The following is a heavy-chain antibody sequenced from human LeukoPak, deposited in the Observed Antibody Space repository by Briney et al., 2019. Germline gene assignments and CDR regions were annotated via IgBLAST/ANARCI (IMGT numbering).Heavy chain of an antibody. CDR3: ARLISVFGVVINPSDAFDI. CDR1: GGSISSGSYY. J-gene: IGHJ3*02. V-gene: IGHV4-61*02. CDR2: IYTSGST. Sequence: PSETLSLTCTVSGGSISSGSYYWSWIRQPAGKGLEWIGRIYTSGSTNYNPSLKSRVTISVDTSKNQFSLKLSSVTAADTAVYYCARLISVFGVVINPSDAFDIWGQGTMVTVSS. D-gene: IGHD3-3*01.